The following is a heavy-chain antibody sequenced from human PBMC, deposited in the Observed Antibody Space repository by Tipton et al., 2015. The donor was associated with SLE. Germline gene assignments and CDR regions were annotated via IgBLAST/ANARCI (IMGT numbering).Heavy chain of an antibody. CDR3: ARLPDYFDH. Sequence: TLSLTCSVSGYSISSGFYWGWLRQSPGKGLEWIGSIYHSGSTQYNPSLKSRVTISEATSKNQFSLTLTSVTAADTGVYYCARLPDYFDHWGQGALVTVSS. J-gene: IGHJ4*02. V-gene: IGHV4-38-2*01. CDR2: IYHSGST. CDR1: GYSISSGFY.